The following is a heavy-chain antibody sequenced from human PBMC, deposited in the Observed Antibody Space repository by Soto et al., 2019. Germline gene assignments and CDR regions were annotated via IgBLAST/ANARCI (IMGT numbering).Heavy chain of an antibody. J-gene: IGHJ5*02. CDR2: IYYSGST. D-gene: IGHD2-8*01. CDR3: ARSVLMVYATSRDLWFDP. Sequence: SDTLSLTCTVSGGSISRGGYYWSWIRQHPGKGLEWIGYIYYSGSTYYNPSLKSRVTISVDTSKNQFSLKLSSVTAADTAVYYCARSVLMVYATSRDLWFDPWGQGTQVTVSS. V-gene: IGHV4-31*03. CDR1: GGSISRGGYY.